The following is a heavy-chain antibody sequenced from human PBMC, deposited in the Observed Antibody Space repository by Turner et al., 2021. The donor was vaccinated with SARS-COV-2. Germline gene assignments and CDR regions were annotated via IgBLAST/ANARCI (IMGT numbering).Heavy chain of an antibody. V-gene: IGHV3-21*01. CDR2: ISSGSSYI. CDR3: ARVFPEVAGYSSSWYSYYYGMDV. D-gene: IGHD6-13*01. CDR1: GFTFSSFN. J-gene: IGHJ6*02. Sequence: EVQLVESGGGLVKPGGSLRLACAASGFTFSSFNMNWVRQAPGKGLEWVSDISSGSSYIYYADSVKGRFTISRDNAKNSLYLQMNSLRAEDTAVYYCARVFPEVAGYSSSWYSYYYGMDVWGQGTTVTVSS.